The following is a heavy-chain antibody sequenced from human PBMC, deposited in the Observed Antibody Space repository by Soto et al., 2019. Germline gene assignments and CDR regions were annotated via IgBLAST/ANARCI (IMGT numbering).Heavy chain of an antibody. CDR3: ALELGYCSGGSCGLDAFDI. D-gene: IGHD2-15*01. Sequence: SVKVSCKASGGTFSSYAISWVRQAPGQGLGWMGGIIPIFGTANYAQKFQGRVTITADESTSTAYMELSSLRSEDTAVYYCALELGYCSGGSCGLDAFDIWGQGTMVT. CDR1: GGTFSSYA. V-gene: IGHV1-69*13. J-gene: IGHJ3*02. CDR2: IIPIFGTA.